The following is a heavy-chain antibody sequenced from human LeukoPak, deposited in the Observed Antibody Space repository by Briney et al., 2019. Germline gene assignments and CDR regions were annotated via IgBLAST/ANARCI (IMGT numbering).Heavy chain of an antibody. V-gene: IGHV3-13*01. D-gene: IGHD5-18*01. CDR2: IGTAGDT. CDR3: ARGGSYGFGYYFDY. CDR1: GFTFDDYA. J-gene: IGHJ4*02. Sequence: GGSLRLSCAASGFTFDDYAMHWVRQATGKGLEWVSAIGTAGDTYYPGSVKGRFTISRENAKNSLYLQMNSLKAGDTAVYYCARGGSYGFGYYFDYWGQGILVTVSS.